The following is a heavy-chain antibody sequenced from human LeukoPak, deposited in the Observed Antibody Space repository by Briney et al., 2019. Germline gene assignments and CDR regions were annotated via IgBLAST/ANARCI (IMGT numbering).Heavy chain of an antibody. D-gene: IGHD2-15*01. V-gene: IGHV1-18*01. J-gene: IGHJ5*02. Sequence: GASVKVSCKASGYTFTSYGISWVRQAPGQGLEWMGWISAYNGNTNYAQKLQGRVTMTTDTSTSTAYMELRSLRSDDTAVYYCAATYCSGGSCYVPGGVNWFDPWGQGTLVTVSS. CDR1: GYTFTSYG. CDR2: ISAYNGNT. CDR3: AATYCSGGSCYVPGGVNWFDP.